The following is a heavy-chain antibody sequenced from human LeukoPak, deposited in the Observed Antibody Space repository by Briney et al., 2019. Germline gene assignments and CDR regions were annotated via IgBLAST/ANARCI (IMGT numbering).Heavy chain of an antibody. CDR1: GYTFTSYG. J-gene: IGHJ4*02. CDR3: ARDLAIAARLRPVDY. D-gene: IGHD6-6*01. CDR2: ISAYNGNT. Sequence: GASVKVSCKASGYTFTSYGISWVRQAPGQGLEWMGWISAYNGNTNYAQKLQGRVTMTTDTSTSTAYMELRSLRSDDTAVYYCARDLAIAARLRPVDYWGQGTLVTGPS. V-gene: IGHV1-18*01.